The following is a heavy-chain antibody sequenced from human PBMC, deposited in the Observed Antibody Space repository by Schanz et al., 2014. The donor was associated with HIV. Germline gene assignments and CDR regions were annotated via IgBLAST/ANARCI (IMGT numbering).Heavy chain of an antibody. J-gene: IGHJ6*02. CDR3: ARVWADYGMDV. V-gene: IGHV3-11*01. CDR1: GFTFSDYY. D-gene: IGHD3-16*01. CDR2: INSNGYTT. Sequence: QVQLVESGGGLVKPGGSLRLSCAASGFTFSDYYMSWIRQAPGKGLEWISYINSNGYTTYYADSVKGRFTISRDNAKNSLYLQMNSLRAEDTALYYCARVWADYGMDVWGQGTTVTVSS.